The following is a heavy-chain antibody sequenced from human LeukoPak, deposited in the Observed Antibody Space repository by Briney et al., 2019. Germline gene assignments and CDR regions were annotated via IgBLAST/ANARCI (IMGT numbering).Heavy chain of an antibody. CDR2: IYYSGST. V-gene: IGHV4-31*03. CDR1: GGSISSGGYY. CDR3: ARGDGVVVPAAIGLSYYYYGMDV. D-gene: IGHD2-2*02. Sequence: SQTLSLTCTVSGGSISSGGYYWSWIRQHPGKGLEWIGYIYYSGSTYYNPSLKSRVTISVVTSKNQFSLKLSSVTAADTAVYYCARGDGVVVPAAIGLSYYYYGMDVWGQGTTVTVSS. J-gene: IGHJ6*02.